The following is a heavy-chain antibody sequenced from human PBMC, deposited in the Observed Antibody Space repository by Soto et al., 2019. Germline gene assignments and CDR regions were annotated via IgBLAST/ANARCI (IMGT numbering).Heavy chain of an antibody. V-gene: IGHV3-7*02. D-gene: IGHD1-26*01. Sequence: EVQLVESGGGLVQPGGSLRLSCAASGFAFSNFCMSWVRQVPGKGLQWVAIIQQDGSEKYYVDSVKGRFTISRDNTKNSLYLHMNSLRAEDTAVYYCAKVRRWEDYFDYWGQGTLVTVSS. CDR1: GFAFSNFC. CDR2: IQQDGSEK. CDR3: AKVRRWEDYFDY. J-gene: IGHJ4*02.